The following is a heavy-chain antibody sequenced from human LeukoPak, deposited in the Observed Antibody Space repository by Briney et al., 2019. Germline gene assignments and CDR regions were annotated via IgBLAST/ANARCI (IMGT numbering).Heavy chain of an antibody. CDR2: INPNSGGT. D-gene: IGHD3-10*01. V-gene: IGHV1-2*02. CDR1: GYTFTGYY. J-gene: IGHJ4*02. Sequence: ASVKVSCKASGYTFTGYYMHWVRQAPGQGLEWMGWINPNSGGTNYAQKFQGRVTMTRDTSISTAYMELSRLRSDDTAVYYCARGYYGSGSWGVDYWGQGTLVTVSS. CDR3: ARGYYGSGSWGVDY.